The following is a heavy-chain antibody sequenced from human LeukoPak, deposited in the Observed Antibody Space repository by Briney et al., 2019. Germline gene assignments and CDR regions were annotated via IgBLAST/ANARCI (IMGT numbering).Heavy chain of an antibody. CDR2: IRYDGSNK. V-gene: IGHV3-30*02. CDR1: GFTFSSYA. CDR3: AKDGRMLHDYSNRPVDY. D-gene: IGHD4-11*01. Sequence: PGRSLRLSCAASGFTFSSYAMHWVRQAPGKGLEWVAFIRYDGSNKYYADSVKGRFTISRDNSKNTLYLQMNSLRAEDTAVYYCAKDGRMLHDYSNRPVDYWGQGTLVTVSS. J-gene: IGHJ4*02.